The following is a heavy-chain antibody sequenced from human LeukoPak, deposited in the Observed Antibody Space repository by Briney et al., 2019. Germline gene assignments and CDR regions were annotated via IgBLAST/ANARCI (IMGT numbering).Heavy chain of an antibody. V-gene: IGHV1-69*04. CDR1: GGTFSSYA. CDR3: ARGSPHYYGDYLSSYFDY. D-gene: IGHD4-17*01. Sequence: ASVKVSCKASGGTFSSYAISWVRQAPGQGLEWMGRIIPILGIANYAQKFQGRVTITADKSTSTAYMELSSLRSEDMAVYYCARGSPHYYGDYLSSYFDYWGQGTLVTVSS. J-gene: IGHJ4*02. CDR2: IIPILGIA.